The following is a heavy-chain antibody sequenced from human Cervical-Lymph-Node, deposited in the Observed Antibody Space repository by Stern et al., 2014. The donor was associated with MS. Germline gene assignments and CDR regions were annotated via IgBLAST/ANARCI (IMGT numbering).Heavy chain of an antibody. CDR1: GGTFSSYA. D-gene: IGHD6-19*01. V-gene: IGHV1-69*01. CDR3: ARDGDSRGRVLYYYYGMDV. J-gene: IGHJ6*02. CDR2: IIPIFGTA. Sequence: VQLVESGAEVKKPGSSVKVSCKASGGTFSSYAISWVRQAPGQGLEWMGGIIPIFGTADYAQKFQGRVTITADDSTSTAYMELSSLRSEDTAVYYCARDGDSRGRVLYYYYGMDVWGQGTTVTVSS.